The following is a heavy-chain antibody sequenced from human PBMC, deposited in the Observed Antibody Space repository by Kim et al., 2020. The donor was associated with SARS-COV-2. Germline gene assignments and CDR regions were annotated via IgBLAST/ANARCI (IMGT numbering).Heavy chain of an antibody. CDR2: ISYDGSNK. D-gene: IGHD3-22*01. J-gene: IGHJ3*02. CDR1: GFTFSSYA. V-gene: IGHV3-30*04. Sequence: GGSLRLSCAASGFTFSSYAMHWVRQAPGKGLEWVAVISYDGSNKNYADSVKGRFTISRDNSKNTLYLQMNSLRAEDTAVYYCARGLPGGDYYISSGYSHAFDIWGQGTMVTVSS. CDR3: ARGLPGGDYYISSGYSHAFDI.